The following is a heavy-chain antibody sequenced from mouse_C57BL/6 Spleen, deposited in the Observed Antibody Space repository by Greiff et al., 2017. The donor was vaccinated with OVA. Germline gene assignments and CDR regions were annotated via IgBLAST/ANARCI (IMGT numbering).Heavy chain of an antibody. V-gene: IGHV1-76*01. J-gene: IGHJ2*01. CDR3: ARLAYFDY. Sequence: VQLQQSGAELVRPGAPVKLSCKASGYPSTAYYINWGKQRPGQGLEWIARIYPGSGNTYYNEKFKGRATLTAEKSSSTAYMQLSSLTSEDSAVYFCARLAYFDYWGQGTTLTVSS. CDR1: GYPSTAYY. CDR2: IYPGSGNT.